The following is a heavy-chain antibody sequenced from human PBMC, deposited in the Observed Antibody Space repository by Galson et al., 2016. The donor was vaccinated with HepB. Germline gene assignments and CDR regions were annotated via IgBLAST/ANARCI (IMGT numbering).Heavy chain of an antibody. CDR2: MNPNSANT. V-gene: IGHV1-8*01. CDR3: ARFMEWSDY. D-gene: IGHD3-3*01. J-gene: IGHJ4*02. Sequence: SVKVSCKASGYTFSSYDISWVRQAPGQGLEWKGWMNPNSANTGYVEKFQGRVTMTWNTSISTAYLELRGLRSEDTAVYYCARFMEWSDYWGQGTLVIVSS. CDR1: GYTFSSYD.